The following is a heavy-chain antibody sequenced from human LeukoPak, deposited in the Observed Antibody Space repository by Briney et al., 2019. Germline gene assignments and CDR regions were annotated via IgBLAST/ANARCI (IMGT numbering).Heavy chain of an antibody. J-gene: IGHJ4*02. CDR2: IYHSGST. Sequence: SETLSLTCAVSGGSISSSNWWSWVRQPPGKGLEWIGEIYHSGSTNYNPSLKSRVTISVDTSKNQFSLKLSSVTAADTAVYYCASRKQWLVDYWGQGTLVTVSS. V-gene: IGHV4-4*02. CDR1: GGSISSSNW. D-gene: IGHD6-19*01. CDR3: ASRKQWLVDY.